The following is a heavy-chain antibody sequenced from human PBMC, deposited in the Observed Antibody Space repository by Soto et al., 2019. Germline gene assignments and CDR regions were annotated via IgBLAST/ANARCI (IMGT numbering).Heavy chain of an antibody. D-gene: IGHD2-2*01. CDR2: INPNSGGT. Sequence: GASVKVSCKASGYTFTGYYMHWVRQAPGQGLEWMGWINPNSGGTNYAQKFQGWVTMTRDTSISTAYMELSRLRSDDTAVYYCAFFAPCYQLPDAFDFWGQGTMVTVSS. V-gene: IGHV1-2*04. CDR1: GYTFTGYY. J-gene: IGHJ3*01. CDR3: AFFAPCYQLPDAFDF.